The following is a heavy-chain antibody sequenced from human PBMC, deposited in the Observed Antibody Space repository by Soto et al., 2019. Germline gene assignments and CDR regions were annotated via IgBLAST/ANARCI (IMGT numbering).Heavy chain of an antibody. V-gene: IGHV1-69*02. J-gene: IGHJ6*01. CDR1: GGTFSSYT. Sequence: ASVKVACKASGGTFSSYTISWVRRAPGQGLEWMGRIIPILGIANYAQKFQGRVTITADKSTSTAYMELSSLRSEDTAVYYCARGDTGMGGYYYGMDVWGQGATVTVSS. D-gene: IGHD5-18*01. CDR3: ARGDTGMGGYYYGMDV. CDR2: IIPILGIA.